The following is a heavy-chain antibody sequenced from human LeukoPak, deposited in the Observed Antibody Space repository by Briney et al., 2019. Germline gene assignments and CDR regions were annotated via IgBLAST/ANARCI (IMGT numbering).Heavy chain of an antibody. CDR2: IYYSGST. V-gene: IGHV4-30-4*08. J-gene: IGHJ4*02. D-gene: IGHD5-24*01. Sequence: PSQTLSLTCTVSGGSISSGDYYWSWIRQPPGKGVEWIGYIYYSGSTYYNPSLKSRVTISVDTSKNQFSLKLSSVTAADTAVYYCASLRRDGYNCKYWGQGTLVTVSS. CDR1: GGSISSGDYY. CDR3: ASLRRDGYNCKY.